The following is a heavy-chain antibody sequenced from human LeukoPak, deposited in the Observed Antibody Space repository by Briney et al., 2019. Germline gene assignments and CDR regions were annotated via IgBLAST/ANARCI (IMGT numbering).Heavy chain of an antibody. V-gene: IGHV3-7*01. CDR1: GFTFSSYW. J-gene: IGHJ6*03. CDR2: IKQDGSEK. D-gene: IGHD6-13*01. Sequence: PGGSLRLSCAASGFTFSSYWMSWVRQAPGKGLEWVANIKQDGSEKYYVDSVKGRFTISRDNAKNSLYLQMNSLRAEDTAVYYCARGGRGTENSSSWPLAYYMDVWGKGTTVTVSS. CDR3: ARGGRGTENSSSWPLAYYMDV.